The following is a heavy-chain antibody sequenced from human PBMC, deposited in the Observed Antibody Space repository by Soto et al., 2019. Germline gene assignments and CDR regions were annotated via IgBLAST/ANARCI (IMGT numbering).Heavy chain of an antibody. Sequence: ASVKVSCKSSGYIFTSYGISWVRQAPGQGLEWMGWISRYNGNTNYAQKVQDRVTMTTDTSTTTNYMELRSLTPDETAVYYCARGPRYCSSTSCFSGVTWFDPWGQGTLVTVSS. CDR3: ARGPRYCSSTSCFSGVTWFDP. J-gene: IGHJ5*02. V-gene: IGHV1-18*04. D-gene: IGHD2-2*01. CDR2: ISRYNGNT. CDR1: GYIFTSYG.